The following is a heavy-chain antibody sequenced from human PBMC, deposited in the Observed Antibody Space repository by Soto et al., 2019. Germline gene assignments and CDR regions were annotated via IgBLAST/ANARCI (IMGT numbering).Heavy chain of an antibody. D-gene: IGHD3-22*01. Sequence: PGGSLRLSCAASGFSFSRHSMNWVRQAPGKGLEWVSSISPTSEYIYHADSVKGRFTISRDNSKNTVFLQMNSLRPEDTAVYYCAKDTYYYDTTGYYVYDFWGQGTLVTASS. CDR1: GFSFSRHS. CDR2: ISPTSEYI. CDR3: AKDTYYYDTTGYYVYDF. V-gene: IGHV3-21*01. J-gene: IGHJ4*02.